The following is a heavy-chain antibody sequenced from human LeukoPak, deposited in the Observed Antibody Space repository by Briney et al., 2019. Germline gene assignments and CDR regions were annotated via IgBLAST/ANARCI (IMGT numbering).Heavy chain of an antibody. Sequence: SETLSLTCTVSGYSISSGYYWGWIRQPPGKGLEWIGSIYHSGRTFYNPSLKSRVTISVDTSKNQFSLKLTSVTAADTAVYYCARYPNYYGSGTYYTDYWGQGTLVTVSS. D-gene: IGHD3-10*01. V-gene: IGHV4-38-2*02. CDR1: GYSISSGYY. CDR3: ARYPNYYGSGTYYTDY. CDR2: IYHSGRT. J-gene: IGHJ4*02.